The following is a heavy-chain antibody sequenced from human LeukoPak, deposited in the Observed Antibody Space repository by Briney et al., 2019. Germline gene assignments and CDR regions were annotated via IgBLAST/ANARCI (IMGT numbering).Heavy chain of an antibody. CDR1: GGSISTYY. CDR2: IYHSGST. D-gene: IGHD3-10*01. CDR3: ARLRIGLGEPPAWGYFDY. J-gene: IGHJ4*02. Sequence: SETLSLTCTVSGGSISTYYWSWIRQPPGKGLEWIAYIYHSGSTNYNPSLKSRVTILVDTSENQFSLKLGSVTAADTSVYYCARLRIGLGEPPAWGYFDYWGQGILVTVSS. V-gene: IGHV4-59*01.